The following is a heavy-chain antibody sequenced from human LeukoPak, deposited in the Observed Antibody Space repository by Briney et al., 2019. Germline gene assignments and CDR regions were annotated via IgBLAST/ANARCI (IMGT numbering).Heavy chain of an antibody. CDR2: ISGSGVST. V-gene: IGHV3-23*01. D-gene: IGHD1-26*01. CDR3: AKDGPLVGPYYFDY. J-gene: IGHJ4*02. CDR1: GFTFTSYA. Sequence: GGSLRLSCAASGFTFTSYAMNWVRQAPGKGLEWVSAISGSGVSTFYADSVKGRFTISRDNSKNTLYLQMNSLRAENTAVYYCAKDGPLVGPYYFDYWGQGTLVTVSS.